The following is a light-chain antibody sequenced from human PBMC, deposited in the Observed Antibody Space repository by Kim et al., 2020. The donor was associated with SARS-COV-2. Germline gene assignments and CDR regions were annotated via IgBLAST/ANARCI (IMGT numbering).Light chain of an antibody. Sequence: ETVLTQSPATLSLSPGERATLSCRASQSVSTNLAWYQQKPGQAPRLLIYDASTRATGIPARFSGSGSGTEFTLTISSLQSGDFAIYFWQQYNDWSTFGQGTKVDIK. J-gene: IGKJ1*01. V-gene: IGKV3D-15*01. CDR1: QSVSTN. CDR3: QQYNDWST. CDR2: DAS.